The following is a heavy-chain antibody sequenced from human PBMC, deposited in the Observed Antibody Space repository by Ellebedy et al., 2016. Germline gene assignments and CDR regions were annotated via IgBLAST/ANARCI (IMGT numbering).Heavy chain of an antibody. CDR2: VYYSGRT. D-gene: IGHD6-6*01. CDR3: ARAPYSSSISVTFDI. CDR1: GGSISPYY. J-gene: IGHJ3*02. V-gene: IGHV4-59*12. Sequence: SETLSLTXTVSGGSISPYYWSWIRLPPGEGLEWIGFVYYSGRTSYNPSLKSRITISVDTSKNQFSLKLSSVTVADTAVYYCARAPYSSSISVTFDIWGQGTMVTVSS.